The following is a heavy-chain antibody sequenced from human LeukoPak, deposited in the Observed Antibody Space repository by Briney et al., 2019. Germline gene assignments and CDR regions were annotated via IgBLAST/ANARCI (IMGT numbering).Heavy chain of an antibody. CDR3: ARESFEEPGTMDH. CDR2: IYTSGST. V-gene: IGHV4-61*02. CDR1: GGSISSGSYY. J-gene: IGHJ4*02. D-gene: IGHD4/OR15-4a*01. Sequence: SQTLSLTCTVSGGSISSGSYYWSWIRQPAGKGLEWIGRIYTSGSTNYNPSLKSRVTISVDTSKNQFSLKLSSVTAAGTALYFCARESFEEPGTMDHWGQGTLVSVSS.